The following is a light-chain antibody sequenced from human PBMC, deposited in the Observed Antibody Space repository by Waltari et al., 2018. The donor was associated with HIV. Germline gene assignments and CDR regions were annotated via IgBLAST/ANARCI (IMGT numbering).Light chain of an antibody. CDR1: SSDIGAYDS. CDR2: EVT. Sequence: QSALTQPPSASGSLGQSVTISCTGSSSDIGAYDSVSWFHQHPRSAPKLLLYEVTRRPSTVSDRFSGSRSGSTAFLTVAGLQPDDEATYFCSSYGDSLRVLFGGGTNVTVL. J-gene: IGLJ3*02. V-gene: IGLV2-8*01. CDR3: SSYGDSLRVL.